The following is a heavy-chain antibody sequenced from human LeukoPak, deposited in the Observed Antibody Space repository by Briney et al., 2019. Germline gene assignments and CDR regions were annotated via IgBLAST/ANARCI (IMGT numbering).Heavy chain of an antibody. D-gene: IGHD1-26*01. V-gene: IGHV3-23*01. CDR1: GFTFNSYG. Sequence: GGSLRLSCAASGFTFNSYGMHWVRQAPGKGLEWISGISGSGASTYYADSVKGRFTISRDDSRNTLYLQMNSLRGDDTAVYYCAKDVGKWESLHFFDYWGQGTLVTVSS. CDR2: ISGSGAST. J-gene: IGHJ4*02. CDR3: AKDVGKWESLHFFDY.